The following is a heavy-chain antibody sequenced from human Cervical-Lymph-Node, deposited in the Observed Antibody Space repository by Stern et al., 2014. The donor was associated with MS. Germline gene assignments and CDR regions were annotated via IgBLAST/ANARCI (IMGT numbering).Heavy chain of an antibody. V-gene: IGHV3-30-3*01. Sequence: VQLVQSGGGVVQPGRSLRLSCAASGFIFSSYAMHWVRQAPGKGLDWVAFLSNEGGKQFYADSVKGQFTISRDNSNNTLYLQMNSLRPEDTAVYYCARDTCRGGGCYFRYWGQGILITVSS. J-gene: IGHJ4*02. D-gene: IGHD2-15*01. CDR2: LSNEGGKQ. CDR1: GFIFSSYA. CDR3: ARDTCRGGGCYFRY.